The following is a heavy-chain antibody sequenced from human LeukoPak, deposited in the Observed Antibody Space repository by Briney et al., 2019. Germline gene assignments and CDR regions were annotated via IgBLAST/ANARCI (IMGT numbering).Heavy chain of an antibody. D-gene: IGHD6-6*01. CDR3: ARLNREYSSSSEGYGWFDP. CDR1: GFTFSSYA. J-gene: IGHJ5*02. V-gene: IGHV3-30-3*01. CDR2: ISYDGSNK. Sequence: PGGSLRLSCAASGFTFSSYAMHWVRQAPGKGLEWGAVISYDGSNKYYADSVKGRFTISRDNSKNTLYLQMNSLRAEDTAVYYCARLNREYSSSSEGYGWFDPWGQGTLVTVSS.